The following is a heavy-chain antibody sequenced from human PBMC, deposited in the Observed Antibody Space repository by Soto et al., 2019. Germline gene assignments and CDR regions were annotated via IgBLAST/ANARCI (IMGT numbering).Heavy chain of an antibody. CDR2: ISYDGSNK. V-gene: IGHV3-30-3*01. CDR3: ARADNSFDI. D-gene: IGHD3-9*01. Sequence: QVQLVETGGGVVQPGRSLRLSCAASGFTFSSYAMHWVRQAPGKGLEWVAVISYDGSNKYYADSVKGRFTISRDNTKNSLYLHINRLRAEDTAVYYCARADNSFDIWGQGTMGIFAS. CDR1: GFTFSSYA. J-gene: IGHJ3*02.